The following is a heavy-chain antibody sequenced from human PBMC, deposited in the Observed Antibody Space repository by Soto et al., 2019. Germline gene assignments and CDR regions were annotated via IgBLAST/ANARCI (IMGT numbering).Heavy chain of an antibody. V-gene: IGHV1-2*02. D-gene: IGHD6-6*01. J-gene: IGHJ4*02. CDR2: INPNTGGI. CDR3: ARGGYSSSSGLGY. CDR1: GYTFTGYY. Sequence: QVQLVQSGAEVKKPGASVTVSCKASGYTFTGYYMHWVRQAPGQGLEWMGWINPNTGGINYAQKFQGRVTMTRDTSISTAYMELSRLKSDDTAVYYCARGGYSSSSGLGYWGQGTLVTVSS.